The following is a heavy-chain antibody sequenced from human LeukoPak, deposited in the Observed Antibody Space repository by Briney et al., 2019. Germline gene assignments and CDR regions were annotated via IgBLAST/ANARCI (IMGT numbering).Heavy chain of an antibody. CDR2: SRNKADSYTA. D-gene: IGHD6-13*01. CDR1: GFTFSDSF. CDR3: ATSSWYRLAY. V-gene: IGHV3-72*01. Sequence: GGSLRLSCAVSGFTFSDSFMSWVRQAPGKGLEWVGRSRNKADSYTAEYAASVKGRFTISRDESKNSLYLQISSLETEDAAVYYCATSSWYRLAYWGQGSLVTVSS. J-gene: IGHJ4*02.